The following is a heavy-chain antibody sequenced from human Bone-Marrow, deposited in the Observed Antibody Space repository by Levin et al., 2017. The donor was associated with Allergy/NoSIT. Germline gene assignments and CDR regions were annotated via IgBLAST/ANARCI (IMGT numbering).Heavy chain of an antibody. J-gene: IGHJ3*01. CDR2: IYYTGST. D-gene: IGHD4-17*01. Sequence: SQTLSLTCTFSGPVTSGSYYWSWIRQSPGTGLEWIGYIYYTGSTDYNPSLTSRVTISADKSKRQFSLKMTSVTAADTAQYYCCYGDYVAGALPNWGQGTMVIVSS. CDR3: CYGDYVAGALPN. CDR1: GPVTSGSYY. V-gene: IGHV4-61*01.